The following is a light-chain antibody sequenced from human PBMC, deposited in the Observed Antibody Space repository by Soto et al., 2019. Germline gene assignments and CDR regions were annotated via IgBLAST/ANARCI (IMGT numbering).Light chain of an antibody. CDR3: QQYDSSPWT. J-gene: IGKJ1*01. CDR1: QSVSSSF. CDR2: GAS. Sequence: ESVLTQSPGTLSLSPGERATLSCRGSQSVSSSFLAWYQQKPGQAPRLLIYGASSRATGIPDRFSGSGSGTDFTLAISRLEPEDFAVYYCQQYDSSPWTFGQGTKVEIK. V-gene: IGKV3-20*01.